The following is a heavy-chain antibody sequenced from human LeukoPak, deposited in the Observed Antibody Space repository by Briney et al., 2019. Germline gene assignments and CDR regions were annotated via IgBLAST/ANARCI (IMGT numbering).Heavy chain of an antibody. D-gene: IGHD4-17*01. J-gene: IGHJ3*02. Sequence: SQTLSLTCAVSGASISSGGYSWSWIRQPPGKGREWIGEINHSGSTNYNPSLKSRVTISVDTSRKQFSLKLSSVTAADTAVYYWARDLYGDYAFDIWGQGTMVTASS. CDR3: ARDLYGDYAFDI. V-gene: IGHV4-30-2*01. CDR1: GASISSGGYS. CDR2: INHSGST.